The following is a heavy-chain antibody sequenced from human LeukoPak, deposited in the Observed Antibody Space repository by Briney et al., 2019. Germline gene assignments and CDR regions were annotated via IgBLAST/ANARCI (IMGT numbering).Heavy chain of an antibody. CDR1: GFTFSTYG. V-gene: IGHV3-30*03. CDR2: ISYDGSNK. CDR3: SSGARFGELLSPLDY. J-gene: IGHJ4*02. Sequence: GGSLRLSCAASGFTFSTYGMHWVRQAPGKGLEWVAVISYDGSNKYYADSVKARFTISRDNSKNTLYLQMNSLRAEDTAVYYCSSGARFGELLSPLDYWGQGTLVTVSS. D-gene: IGHD3-10*01.